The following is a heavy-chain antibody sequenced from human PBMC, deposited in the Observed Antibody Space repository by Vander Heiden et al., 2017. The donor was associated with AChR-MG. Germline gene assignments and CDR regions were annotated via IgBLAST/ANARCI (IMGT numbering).Heavy chain of an antibody. Sequence: VQLLESGRRLVQASETLSLTCAASDDSISSSAYYWVCLRQVPGKGPEWTGSMDYTGRGYCNPSIESRVNIFVDMSTNNLALNQKSVTAADTAIYFCAGWDYGSRCFYDYGMDVWGQGITVTVS. CDR3: AGWDYGSRCFYDYGMDV. CDR2: MDYTGRG. J-gene: IGHJ6*02. CDR1: DDSISSSAYY. D-gene: IGHD3-10*01. V-gene: IGHV4-39*01.